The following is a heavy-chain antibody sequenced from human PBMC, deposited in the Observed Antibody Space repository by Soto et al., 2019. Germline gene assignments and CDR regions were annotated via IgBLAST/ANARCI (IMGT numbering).Heavy chain of an antibody. CDR2: IIPVLGPA. Sequence: QVQLVQSGAEVKKPGSSMKVSCKASGGTFNTFAISWVRQAPGQGLEWMGGIIPVLGPAFYAPKFQGRVTITAAKYTTTAYMELSNRTSEDTAVYYCARAAKRYFDYWGQGTLVTVSS. J-gene: IGHJ4*02. V-gene: IGHV1-69*06. CDR1: GGTFNTFA. CDR3: ARAAKRYFDY.